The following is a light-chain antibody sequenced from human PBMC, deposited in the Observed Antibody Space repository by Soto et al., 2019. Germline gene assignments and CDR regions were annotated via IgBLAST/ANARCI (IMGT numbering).Light chain of an antibody. V-gene: IGKV3-11*01. CDR2: DAS. J-gene: IGKJ5*01. CDR3: QQRKKWPPLT. Sequence: DIVLTQSPATLSSSPGERVTLSCRASQSVDNFLAWYQHKPGQPPRLLIFDASNRASGIPARFSGSGSGTDFTLTISFLEPEDLAIYYCQQRKKWPPLTFGQGTRLEI. CDR1: QSVDNF.